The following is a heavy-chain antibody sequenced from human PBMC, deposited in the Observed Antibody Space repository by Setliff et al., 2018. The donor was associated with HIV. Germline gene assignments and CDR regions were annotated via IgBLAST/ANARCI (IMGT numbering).Heavy chain of an antibody. V-gene: IGHV4-4*07. J-gene: IGHJ4*02. D-gene: IGHD6-19*01. CDR2: ININEDT. CDR3: AVAGQ. CDR1: GDSMNDYY. Sequence: SETLSLTCTVSGDSMNDYYWTWIRQPAGKALEWIGRININEDTYFKPSLRSRVTISLDTSKNQFSLKLSSVTAADTAVYYCAVAGQWGQGTLVTVSS.